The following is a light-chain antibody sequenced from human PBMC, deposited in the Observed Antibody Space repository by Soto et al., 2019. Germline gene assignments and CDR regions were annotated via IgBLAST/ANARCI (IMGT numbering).Light chain of an antibody. CDR2: GNN. J-gene: IGLJ2*01. Sequence: VLTQPPSVSGAPGQRVTISCTGSRSNIGGGYDVHWYQHLAGTAPKLLIYGNNNRPSGVPDRFSGSKSGTSASLAITGLQAEDEADYYCQAYDSSLSGSQVFGGGTKVTVL. CDR3: QAYDSSLSGSQV. V-gene: IGLV1-40*01. CDR1: RSNIGGGYD.